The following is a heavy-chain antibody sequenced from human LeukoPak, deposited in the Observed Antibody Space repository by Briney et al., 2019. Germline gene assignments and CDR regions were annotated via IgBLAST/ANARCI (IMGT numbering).Heavy chain of an antibody. CDR1: GFSFSNYG. V-gene: IGHV3-30*02. D-gene: IGHD5-12*01. J-gene: IGHJ4*02. CDR3: ARDLKWLDY. Sequence: GGSLRLSCAASGFSFSNYGMHWVRQAPGKGLEWVAFIRYDGTIKYYADSVKGRFTISRDNSKNTLYLQMNSLRAEDTAVYYCARDLKWLDYWGQGTLVTVSS. CDR2: IRYDGTIK.